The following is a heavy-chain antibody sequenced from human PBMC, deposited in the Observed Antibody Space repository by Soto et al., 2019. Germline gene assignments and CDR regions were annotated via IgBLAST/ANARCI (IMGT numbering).Heavy chain of an antibody. J-gene: IGHJ4*02. CDR1: GGSVSSCCNY. CDR2: IHNSGST. D-gene: IGHD6-6*01. Sequence: QPQLQESGPGLVKPSETLSLTCTVSGGSVSSCCNYWGWVRQPPGKGLEWIGSIHNSGSTSYNPSPRSRLPTSVDTPKNQFSLTLTSVTAAETAVYYCARGLSSPSATGIWGQGILVTVSS. CDR3: ARGLSSPSATGI. V-gene: IGHV4-39*01.